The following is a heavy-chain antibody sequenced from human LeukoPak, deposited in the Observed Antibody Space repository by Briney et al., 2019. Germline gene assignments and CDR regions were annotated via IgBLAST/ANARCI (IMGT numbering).Heavy chain of an antibody. Sequence: GESLKISCKGSGYSFTSYWIGWVRQMPGKGLEWMGIIYPGDSDTRYSPSFQGQVTISADKSISTAYLQWSSLKASDTAMYYCAGRVYDSSGYSIDAFDIWGQGALVTVSS. V-gene: IGHV5-51*01. D-gene: IGHD3-22*01. CDR2: IYPGDSDT. CDR3: AGRVYDSSGYSIDAFDI. J-gene: IGHJ3*02. CDR1: GYSFTSYW.